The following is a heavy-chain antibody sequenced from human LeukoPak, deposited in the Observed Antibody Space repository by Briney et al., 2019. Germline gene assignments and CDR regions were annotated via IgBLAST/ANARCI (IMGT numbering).Heavy chain of an antibody. CDR3: VRISTSVAGADY. CDR1: GFSFSTSW. V-gene: IGHV3-7*01. CDR2: IKKDGSEK. Sequence: PGGSLRLSCAASGFSFSTSWMSWVRQAPGKGLEWVANIKKDGSEKYYVDSVKGRFTISRDNTKNLLYLQMDSLRPEDTAVYYCVRISTSVAGADYWGQEPWSPSPQ. J-gene: IGHJ4*01. D-gene: IGHD6-19*01.